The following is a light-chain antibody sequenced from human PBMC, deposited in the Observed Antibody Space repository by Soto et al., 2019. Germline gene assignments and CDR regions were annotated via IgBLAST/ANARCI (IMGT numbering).Light chain of an antibody. Sequence: EIVLTQSPGTLSLSPGERATLSCRASQSVPKDYLVWYQHKPGQAPRLLFHGASSRATGIPDRFSCSGSGTDFTLTISILEPEDFAVYYCQQSSISPLTFGGGTKVEIK. CDR3: QQSSISPLT. J-gene: IGKJ4*01. CDR2: GAS. CDR1: QSVPKDY. V-gene: IGKV3-20*01.